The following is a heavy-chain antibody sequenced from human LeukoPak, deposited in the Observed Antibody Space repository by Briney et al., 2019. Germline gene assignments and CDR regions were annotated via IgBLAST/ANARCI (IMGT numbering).Heavy chain of an antibody. V-gene: IGHV4-61*08. Sequence: SETLSLTCTVSGGSVSSGDYYWSWIRQPPGKGLEWIGYIYHSGSTNYNPSLKSRVTISVDTSKNQFSLKLSSVTAADTAVYYCARGLQRYDSSGYWGQGTLVTVSS. D-gene: IGHD3-22*01. CDR2: IYHSGST. J-gene: IGHJ4*02. CDR3: ARGLQRYDSSGY. CDR1: GGSVSSGDYY.